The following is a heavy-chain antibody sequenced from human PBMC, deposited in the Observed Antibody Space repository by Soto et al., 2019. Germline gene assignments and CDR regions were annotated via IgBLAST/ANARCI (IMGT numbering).Heavy chain of an antibody. CDR2: ISYDGSNK. D-gene: IGHD6-6*01. CDR3: AKDDSRDQYSTPYYYYYGMDV. Sequence: QVQLVESGGGVVQPGRSLRLSCAASGFTFSSYGMHWVRQAPGKGLEWVAVISYDGSNKYYADSVKGRFTISRDNSKNTLYLQMNSLRAEDTAVYYCAKDDSRDQYSTPYYYYYGMDVW. CDR1: GFTFSSYG. J-gene: IGHJ6*01. V-gene: IGHV3-30*18.